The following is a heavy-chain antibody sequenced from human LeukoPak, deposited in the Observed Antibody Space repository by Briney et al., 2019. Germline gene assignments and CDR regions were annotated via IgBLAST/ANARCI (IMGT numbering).Heavy chain of an antibody. CDR3: ARGAGTTVYYMDV. V-gene: IGHV3-30*01. Sequence: GGSLRLSCAASGFTFSGSAMHWVRQAPGKGLEWVAVISSDGSHKYYADSVKGQFTISRDNSNNTLYLHMNSLRPEDTAVYYCARGAGTTVYYMDVLGKGTTVTVSS. D-gene: IGHD1-7*01. CDR2: ISSDGSHK. CDR1: GFTFSGSA. J-gene: IGHJ6*03.